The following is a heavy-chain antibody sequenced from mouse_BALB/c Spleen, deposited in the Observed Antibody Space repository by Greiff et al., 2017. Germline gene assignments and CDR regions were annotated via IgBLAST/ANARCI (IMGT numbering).Heavy chain of an antibody. CDR3: ANWDVGFAY. Sequence: EVKLQESGPGLVKPSQSLSLTCSVTGYSITSGYYWNWIRQFPGNKLEWMGYISYDGSNNYNPSLKNRISITRDTSKNQFFLKLNSVTTEDTATYYCANWDVGFAYWGQGTLVTVSA. D-gene: IGHD4-1*01. CDR1: GYSITSGYY. J-gene: IGHJ3*01. CDR2: ISYDGSN. V-gene: IGHV3-6*02.